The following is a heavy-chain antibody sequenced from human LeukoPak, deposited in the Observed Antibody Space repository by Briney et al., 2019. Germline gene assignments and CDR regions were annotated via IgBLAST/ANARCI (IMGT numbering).Heavy chain of an antibody. D-gene: IGHD1-26*01. CDR3: ARTKYSGSYGDY. CDR1: GFTFSSYG. CDR2: ISYDGSNK. Sequence: PGRSLRLSYAASGFTFSSYGMHWVRQAPGKGLEWVAVISYDGSNKYYADSVKGRFTISRDNSKNTLYLQMNSLRAEDTAVYYCARTKYSGSYGDYWGQGTLVTVSS. V-gene: IGHV3-30*03. J-gene: IGHJ4*02.